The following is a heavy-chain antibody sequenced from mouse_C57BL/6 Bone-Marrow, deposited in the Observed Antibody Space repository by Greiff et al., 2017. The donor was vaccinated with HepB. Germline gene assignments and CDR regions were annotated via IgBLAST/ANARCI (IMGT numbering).Heavy chain of an antibody. CDR2: INPYNGGT. CDR1: GYTFTDYY. Sequence: EVQLQQSGPVLVKPGASVKMSCKASGYTFTDYYMNWVKQSHGKSLEWIGVINPYNGGTSYNQKFKGKATLTVDKSTSTAYMELNSLTSEDSAVYSCARRAVPYVDYWGQGTTLTVSS. J-gene: IGHJ2*01. CDR3: ARRAVPYVDY. D-gene: IGHD1-1*01. V-gene: IGHV1-19*01.